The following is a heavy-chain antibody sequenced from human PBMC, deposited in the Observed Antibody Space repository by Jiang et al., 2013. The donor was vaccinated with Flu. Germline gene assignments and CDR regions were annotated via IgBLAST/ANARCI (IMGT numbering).Heavy chain of an antibody. CDR1: GFTFSNYA. D-gene: IGHD3-9*01. Sequence: VQLLESGGGVVQPGRSLRLSCAVSGFTFSNYAMHWVRQAPGKGLEWVAVISHDGRNKFYADSVKGRFTISRDNSKDTLSLQMNSLRAADTAVYYCASPEVYYDVLTGIHFWDQGTLVTVSS. J-gene: IGHJ4*02. V-gene: IGHV3-30*03. CDR2: ISHDGRNK. CDR3: ASPEVYYDVLTGIHF.